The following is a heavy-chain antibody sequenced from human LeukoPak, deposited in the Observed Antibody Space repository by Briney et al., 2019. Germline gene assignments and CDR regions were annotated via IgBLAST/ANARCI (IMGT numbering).Heavy chain of an antibody. CDR3: ARLRIGNYLDY. Sequence: ASVKVSSKPSVYTFSNYSINCVPHAPGQRLWWMGWISAYIGNTNYAQKLQGRVTMTTDTSTNTAYMELGSLRSDDTAVYYCARLRIGNYLDYWGQGTLVTVSS. V-gene: IGHV1-18*01. CDR1: VYTFSNYS. D-gene: IGHD2-15*01. J-gene: IGHJ4*02. CDR2: ISAYIGNT.